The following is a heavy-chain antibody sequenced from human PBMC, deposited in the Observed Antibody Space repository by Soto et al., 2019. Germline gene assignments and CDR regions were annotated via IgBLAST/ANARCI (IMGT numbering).Heavy chain of an antibody. J-gene: IGHJ4*02. Sequence: EVQLVESGGGLVQPGRSLRLSCAASGFTFDDYAMHWVRQAPGKGLEWVSGISWNSGSIGYADSVKGRFTISRDNAKNSLYLQMNSLRAEDTALYYCAKDMVAVAGTTLFDYWGQGTLVTVSS. D-gene: IGHD6-19*01. CDR1: GFTFDDYA. CDR2: ISWNSGSI. V-gene: IGHV3-9*01. CDR3: AKDMVAVAGTTLFDY.